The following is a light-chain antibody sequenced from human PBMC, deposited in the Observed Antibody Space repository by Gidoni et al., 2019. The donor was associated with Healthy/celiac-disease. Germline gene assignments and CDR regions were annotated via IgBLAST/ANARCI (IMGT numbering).Light chain of an antibody. J-gene: IGKJ2*01. V-gene: IGKV1-5*03. Sequence: DIQITHSPSTLSASVRDRVTITCRASQSISSWLDWYQQKPGKAPKLLIYKASSLESGVPSRFSGSGSGTEFTLTISSLQPDDFATYYCQQYNSYLYTFGQXTKLEIK. CDR1: QSISSW. CDR3: QQYNSYLYT. CDR2: KAS.